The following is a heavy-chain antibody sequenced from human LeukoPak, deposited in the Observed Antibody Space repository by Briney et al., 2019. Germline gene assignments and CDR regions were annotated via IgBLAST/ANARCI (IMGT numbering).Heavy chain of an antibody. Sequence: SVKVSCKASGGTFSSYAISWVRQAPGQGLEWMGGIIPIFGTANYAQKFQGRVTITADESTSTAYMELSSLRSEDTAVYYCASPREMRSSSWFFYWGQGTLVTVSS. CDR1: GGTFSSYA. J-gene: IGHJ4*02. CDR2: IIPIFGTA. V-gene: IGHV1-69*13. D-gene: IGHD6-13*01. CDR3: ASPREMRSSSWFFY.